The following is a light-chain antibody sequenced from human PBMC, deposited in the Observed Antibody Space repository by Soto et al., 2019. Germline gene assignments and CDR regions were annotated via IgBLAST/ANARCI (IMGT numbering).Light chain of an antibody. J-gene: IGKJ4*01. Sequence: DIQMAQSPSTLSASVGDRVTITCRASQSISSWLAWYQKKPGKAPKLLIYKASSLESGVPSRFSGSESGTAFTLTISSLQPDDFATYYCQQYNSYPLTFGGGTKVEIK. CDR2: KAS. CDR3: QQYNSYPLT. V-gene: IGKV1-5*03. CDR1: QSISSW.